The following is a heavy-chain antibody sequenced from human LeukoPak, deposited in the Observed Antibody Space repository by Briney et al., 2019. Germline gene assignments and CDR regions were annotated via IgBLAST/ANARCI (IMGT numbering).Heavy chain of an antibody. D-gene: IGHD3-22*01. CDR2: ISGSGGST. CDR3: TWADITMTVVSP. V-gene: IGHV3-23*01. J-gene: IGHJ5*02. CDR1: GFTFSSYA. Sequence: GGSLRLSCAASGFTFSSYAMSWVRQAPGKGLEWVSAISGSGGSTYYADSVKGRFTISRDNSKNTLYLQMNSLRAEDTAVYYCTWADITMTVVSPWGQGTLVTVSS.